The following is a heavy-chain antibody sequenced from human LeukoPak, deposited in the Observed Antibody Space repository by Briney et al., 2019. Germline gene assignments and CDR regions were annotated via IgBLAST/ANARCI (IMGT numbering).Heavy chain of an antibody. J-gene: IGHJ5*02. CDR1: GFTFSSYG. D-gene: IGHD6-13*01. CDR3: ARDQGSSSWYDWFDP. CDR2: IWYDGSNK. V-gene: IGHV3-33*01. Sequence: PGGSLGLSCAASGFTFSSYGMHWVRQAPGKGLEWVAVIWYDGSNKYYADSVKGRFTISRDNSKNTLYLQMNSLRAEDTAVYYCARDQGSSSWYDWFDPWGQGTLVTVSS.